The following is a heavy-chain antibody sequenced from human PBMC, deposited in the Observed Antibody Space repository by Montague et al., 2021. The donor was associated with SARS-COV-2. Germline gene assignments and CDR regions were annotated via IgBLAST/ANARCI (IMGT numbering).Heavy chain of an antibody. Sequence: SLRLSCAASGFTFSSYAMHWVRQALGKGLEWVAVISYDGSNIYYADSVKGRFTISRDNSKNTLYLQTNSLRAEDTAVYYCARVLGGYYGMDVWGQGTTVTVSS. CDR3: ARVLGGYYGMDV. V-gene: IGHV3-30-3*01. D-gene: IGHD2/OR15-2a*01. CDR1: GFTFSSYA. J-gene: IGHJ6*02. CDR2: ISYDGSNI.